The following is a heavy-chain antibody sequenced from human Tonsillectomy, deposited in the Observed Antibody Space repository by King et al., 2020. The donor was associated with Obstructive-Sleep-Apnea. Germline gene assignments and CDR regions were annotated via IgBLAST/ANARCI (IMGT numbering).Heavy chain of an antibody. CDR3: ARGPRTGDAFDY. CDR1: GYTFSIYW. Sequence: VQLVESGAEVKKPGESLKISCKGSGYTFSIYWIGWVRQMPGKGLEWLGIIYPGDSDTRYSPSFRGQVTISADKSLSTAYLQWSSLKASDTAMYYCARGPRTGDAFDYWGQGTLVTVSS. J-gene: IGHJ4*02. D-gene: IGHD7-27*01. CDR2: IYPGDSDT. V-gene: IGHV5-51*01.